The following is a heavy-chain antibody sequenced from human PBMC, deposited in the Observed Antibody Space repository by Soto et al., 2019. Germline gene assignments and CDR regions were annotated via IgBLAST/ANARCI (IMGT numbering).Heavy chain of an antibody. CDR3: AKLNVYDFWSGRHFDY. Sequence: GGSLKLSCAASGFTFSSYAMSWARQAPEKGLEWVSAISGSGGSTYYADSVKGRFTISRDNSKNTLYLQMNSLRAEDTAVYYCAKLNVYDFWSGRHFDYWGQGTLVTVSS. CDR1: GFTFSSYA. CDR2: ISGSGGST. V-gene: IGHV3-23*01. J-gene: IGHJ4*02. D-gene: IGHD3-3*01.